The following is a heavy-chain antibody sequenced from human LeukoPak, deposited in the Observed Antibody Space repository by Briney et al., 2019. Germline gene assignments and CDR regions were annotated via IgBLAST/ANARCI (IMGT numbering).Heavy chain of an antibody. V-gene: IGHV1-2*02. CDR3: ARVLPPLDPAAWGASFDY. J-gene: IGHJ4*02. CDR2: INPNSGGT. Sequence: ASVKVSCKASGYTFTGYYMHWVRQAPGQGLEWMGWINPNSGGTNYAQKFQGRVTMTRDTSISTAYMELSRLRSDDTAVYDCARVLPPLDPAAWGASFDYWGQGTLVTVSS. D-gene: IGHD2-2*01. CDR1: GYTFTGYY.